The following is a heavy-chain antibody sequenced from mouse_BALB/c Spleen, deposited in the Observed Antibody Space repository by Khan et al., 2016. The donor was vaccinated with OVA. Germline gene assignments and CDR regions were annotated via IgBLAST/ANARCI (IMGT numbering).Heavy chain of an antibody. Sequence: EVQLQESGPGLVKPSQSLSLTCTVTGYSITSEYTWNWIRQFPENKLEWMGFISYSGNTRYNPSLKSRISITRDTPKNQFFLQLNSVTSEDTATYYCARKDYYDYDPFPYWGQGTLVTVSA. CDR3: ARKDYYDYDPFPY. V-gene: IGHV3-2*02. CDR2: ISYSGNT. CDR1: GYSITSEYT. D-gene: IGHD2-4*01. J-gene: IGHJ3*01.